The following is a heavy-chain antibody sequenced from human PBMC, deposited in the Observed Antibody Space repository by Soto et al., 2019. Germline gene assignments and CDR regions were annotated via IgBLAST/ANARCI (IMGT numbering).Heavy chain of an antibody. V-gene: IGHV3-11*01. CDR1: GFTFSDYY. CDR3: AREVQGEYYDFWSGYKHQPYYFDY. J-gene: IGHJ4*02. D-gene: IGHD3-3*01. Sequence: GGSLRLSCAASGFTFSDYYMSWIRQAPGKGLEWVSYISSSGSTIYYADSVKGRFTISRDNAKNSLYLQMNSLRAEDTAVYYCAREVQGEYYDFWSGYKHQPYYFDYWGQGTLVTVSS. CDR2: ISSSGSTI.